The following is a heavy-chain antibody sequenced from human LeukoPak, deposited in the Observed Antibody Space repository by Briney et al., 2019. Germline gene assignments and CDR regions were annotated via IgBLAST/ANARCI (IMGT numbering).Heavy chain of an antibody. D-gene: IGHD3-22*01. CDR3: ARDPYYYDSSGRGRDAFDI. J-gene: IGHJ3*02. CDR1: GFTFSDYY. CDR2: ISSSGSTI. Sequence: GGSLRLSCAASGFTFSDYYMSWIRQAPGKGLEWVSYISSSGSTIYYADSVKGRFTISRDNAKNSLYLQMNSLRAEDTAVYYCARDPYYYDSSGRGRDAFDIWGQGTMVTVSS. V-gene: IGHV3-11*04.